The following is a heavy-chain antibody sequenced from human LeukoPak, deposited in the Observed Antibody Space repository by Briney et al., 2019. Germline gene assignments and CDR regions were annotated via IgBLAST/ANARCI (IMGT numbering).Heavy chain of an antibody. Sequence: SETLSLTCAVYGGSFSGYYWSWIRQPPGKGLEWIGEINHSGSTNYNPSLKSRVTISVDTSKNQFSLKLSSVTAADTAVYYCARGAGRSWENFDYWGQGTLGTVSS. J-gene: IGHJ4*01. CDR2: INHSGST. CDR1: GGSFSGYY. CDR3: ARGAGRSWENFDY. D-gene: IGHD6-13*01. V-gene: IGHV4-34*01.